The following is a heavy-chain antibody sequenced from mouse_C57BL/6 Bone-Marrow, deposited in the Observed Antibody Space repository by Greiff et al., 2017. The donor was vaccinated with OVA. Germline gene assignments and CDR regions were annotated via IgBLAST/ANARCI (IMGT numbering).Heavy chain of an antibody. J-gene: IGHJ2*01. Sequence: QVQLQQPGAELVKPGASVKLSCKASGYTFTSYWMHWVKQRPGQGLEWIGMIHPNSGSTKYNEKFKSKATLTVDKSSSTAYMQLSSLTSEDSAVYYGARAAVVGYYFDYWGQGTTLTVSS. V-gene: IGHV1-64*01. CDR1: GYTFTSYW. D-gene: IGHD1-1*01. CDR3: ARAAVVGYYFDY. CDR2: IHPNSGST.